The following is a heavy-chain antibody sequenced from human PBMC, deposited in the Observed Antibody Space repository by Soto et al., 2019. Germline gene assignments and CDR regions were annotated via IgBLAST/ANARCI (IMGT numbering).Heavy chain of an antibody. CDR1: GITFSSYA. Sequence: GGSLRLSCAPSGITFSSYAMSWVRQAPGKGLEWVSAISGSGGSTYYADSVKSRFTISRDNSKNTLYLQMNSLRASDTAMYYCAITIFGVAQWGAFDIWGQGTMVTVSS. CDR3: AITIFGVAQWGAFDI. J-gene: IGHJ3*02. D-gene: IGHD3-3*01. CDR2: ISGSGGST. V-gene: IGHV3-23*01.